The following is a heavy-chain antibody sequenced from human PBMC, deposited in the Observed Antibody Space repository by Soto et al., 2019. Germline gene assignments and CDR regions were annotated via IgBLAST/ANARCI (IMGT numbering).Heavy chain of an antibody. J-gene: IGHJ6*02. CDR2: IDPSDSYT. V-gene: IGHV5-10-1*01. D-gene: IGHD6-19*01. CDR3: ARHASGVAVVSYYYYGMDV. CDR1: GYSFTSYW. Sequence: GEALKISCKGSGYSFTSYWISWVRQMPGKGLEWMGRIDPSDSYTNYSPSFQGHVTISADKSISTAYLQWSSLKASDTAMYYCARHASGVAVVSYYYYGMDVWGQGTTVTVSS.